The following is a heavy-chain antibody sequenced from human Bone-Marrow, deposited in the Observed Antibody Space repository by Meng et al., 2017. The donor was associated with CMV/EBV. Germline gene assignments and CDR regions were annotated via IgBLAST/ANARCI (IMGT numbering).Heavy chain of an antibody. J-gene: IGHJ4*02. CDR3: ARERGPILGTRYYFDY. CDR2: INHSGST. Sequence: SETLSLTCTVSGGSISSSNYYWGWIRQPPGKGLEWIGEINHSGSTNYNPSLKSRVTISVDTSKNQFSLKLSSVTAADTAVYYCARERGPILGTRYYFDYWGQGTLVTVSS. CDR1: GGSISSSNYY. D-gene: IGHD2-2*02. V-gene: IGHV4-39*07.